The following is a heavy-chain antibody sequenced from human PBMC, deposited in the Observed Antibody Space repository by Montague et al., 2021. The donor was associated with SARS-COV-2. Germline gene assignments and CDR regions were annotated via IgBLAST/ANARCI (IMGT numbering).Heavy chain of an antibody. D-gene: IGHD1-26*01. CDR2: IYYSGST. V-gene: IGHV4-39*01. Sequence: SETLSLTCTVSGGSISSSSYYWGWIRQPPGKGLEWIGSIYYSGSTYYNPSLKSRVTISVDTSKNQLSLKLSSVTAADTAVYYCVEIVGAVDHWGQGTLVTVSS. J-gene: IGHJ5*02. CDR1: GGSISSSSYY. CDR3: VEIVGAVDH.